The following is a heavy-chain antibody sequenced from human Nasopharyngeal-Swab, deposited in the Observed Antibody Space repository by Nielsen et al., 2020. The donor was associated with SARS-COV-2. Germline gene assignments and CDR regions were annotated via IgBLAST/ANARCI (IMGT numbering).Heavy chain of an antibody. J-gene: IGHJ6*02. Sequence: GGSLRLSCAASGFTFSRYAMHWVRQAPGQGLEWVAVISYDGSNKYYADSVKGRFTISRDNSTNTLYLQMNSLRAEDTAVYYCARDPMITFGGVIVAEYYYNGMDVWGQGTTVTVSS. CDR2: ISYDGSNK. D-gene: IGHD3-16*02. CDR1: GFTFSRYA. V-gene: IGHV3-30*04. CDR3: ARDPMITFGGVIVAEYYYNGMDV.